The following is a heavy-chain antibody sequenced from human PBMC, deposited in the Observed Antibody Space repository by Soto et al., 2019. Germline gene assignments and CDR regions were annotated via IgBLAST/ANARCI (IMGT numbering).Heavy chain of an antibody. CDR1: GYTFTSYA. CDR2: INAGNGNT. V-gene: IGHV1-3*01. D-gene: IGHD1-26*01. J-gene: IGHJ6*02. Sequence: GASVKVSCKASGYTFTSYAMHWVRQAPGQRLEWMGWINAGNGNTKYSQKFQGRVTITRDTSASTAYMELSSLRSEDTAVYYCARQLGSHGYHYYGMDVWGQGTTVTVSS. CDR3: ARQLGSHGYHYYGMDV.